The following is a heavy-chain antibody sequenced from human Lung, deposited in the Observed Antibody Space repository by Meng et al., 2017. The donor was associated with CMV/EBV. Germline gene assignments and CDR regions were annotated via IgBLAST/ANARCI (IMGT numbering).Heavy chain of an antibody. V-gene: IGHV3-30*02. Sequence: GGSLRLXCAASGFTFSSYGMHWVRQAPGKGLEWVAFIRYDGSNKYYADSVKGRFTISRDNSKNTLYLQMNSLRAEDTAVYYCAKDAGVRPGVPGWDGMDVWGQGNXV. CDR3: AKDAGVRPGVPGWDGMDV. CDR1: GFTFSSYG. CDR2: IRYDGSNK. J-gene: IGHJ6*02. D-gene: IGHD3-10*01.